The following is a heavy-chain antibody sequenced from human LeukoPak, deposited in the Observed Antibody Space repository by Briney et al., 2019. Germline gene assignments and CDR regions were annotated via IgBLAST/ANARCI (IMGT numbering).Heavy chain of an antibody. V-gene: IGHV3-23*01. CDR2: ISGSGGGT. Sequence: PGGSLRLSCAASGFTFSTFAMSWVRQAPGKGLEWVSAISGSGGGTYYADSVKGRLTISRDNSKNTLYLQMNSLRAEDTAVYYCAKGTYSSSWYYFDYWGQGTLVTVSS. J-gene: IGHJ4*02. D-gene: IGHD6-13*01. CDR3: AKGTYSSSWYYFDY. CDR1: GFTFSTFA.